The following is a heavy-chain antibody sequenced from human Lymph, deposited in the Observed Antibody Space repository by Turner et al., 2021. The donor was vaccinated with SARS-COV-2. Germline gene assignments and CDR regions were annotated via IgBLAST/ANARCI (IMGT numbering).Heavy chain of an antibody. CDR3: ARRAQLTGWFDP. CDR2: MNPNSGNT. D-gene: IGHD3-9*01. J-gene: IGHJ5*02. CDR1: GYTFTSYD. Sequence: QVQRVQPGLEVKNPGAPVKVPCKASGYTFTSYDINWVRQATGQRLGWMGWMNPNSGNTGYAQKFQGRVTMTRNTSIRTAYMELSSLRSEDTAVYYSARRAQLTGWFDPWGQGTLVTVSS. V-gene: IGHV1-8*01.